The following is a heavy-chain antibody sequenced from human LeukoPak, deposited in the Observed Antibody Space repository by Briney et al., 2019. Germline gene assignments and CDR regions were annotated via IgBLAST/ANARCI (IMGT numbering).Heavy chain of an antibody. J-gene: IGHJ6*02. Sequence: GGSLRLSCAASGFTFSSYAMHWVRQAPGKGLEWVAVISYDGSNKYYADSVKGRFTISRDNFKNTLYLQMNSLRAEDTAVYYCARDPRDYSNYVHHQGKNYYYGMDVWGQGTTVTVSS. CDR2: ISYDGSNK. V-gene: IGHV3-30-3*01. CDR3: ARDPRDYSNYVHHQGKNYYYGMDV. CDR1: GFTFSSYA. D-gene: IGHD4-11*01.